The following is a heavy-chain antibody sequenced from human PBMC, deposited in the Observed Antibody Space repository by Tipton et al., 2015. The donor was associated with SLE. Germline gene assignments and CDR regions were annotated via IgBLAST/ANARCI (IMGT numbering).Heavy chain of an antibody. D-gene: IGHD2-2*01. V-gene: IGHV1-69*09. CDR1: GYTFTTYD. CDR2: LVPILDIA. J-gene: IGHJ4*02. CDR3: AMRSTSSQVDY. Sequence: QLVQSGAEVKRPGASVKVSCKASGYTFTTYDIFWVRQATGQGLEWMGRLVPILDIADYAQKFLGRVTITADKSTSTAYMELSSLRSEDTAVYYCAMRSTSSQVDYWGQGTLITVSS.